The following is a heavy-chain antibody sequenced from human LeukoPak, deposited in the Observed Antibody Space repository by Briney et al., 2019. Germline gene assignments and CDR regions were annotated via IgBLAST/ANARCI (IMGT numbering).Heavy chain of an antibody. CDR3: ARAHSSSWYMDY. CDR1: GGSISSYY. V-gene: IGHV4-59*01. Sequence: WETPSLTCTVSGGSISSYYWSWIRQPPGKGLEWIGYIYSSGSTNYNPSLKSRVTISVDTSKNQLSLKLNSVTAADTAVYYCARAHSSSWYMDYWGQGTLVTVSS. CDR2: IYSSGST. J-gene: IGHJ4*02. D-gene: IGHD6-13*01.